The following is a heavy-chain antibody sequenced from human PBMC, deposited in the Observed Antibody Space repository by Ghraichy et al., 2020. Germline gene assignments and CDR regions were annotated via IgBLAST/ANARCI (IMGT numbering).Heavy chain of an antibody. Sequence: GESLNISCAASGLTFSSYWMHWVRQAPGKGLEWVSHIKTDGSITNYADSVRGRFTISRDNAKNTLYLQMNSLRADDTAVYYCSTSPRADRGNYWGQGTLVTVSS. CDR3: STSPRADRGNY. CDR2: IKTDGSIT. J-gene: IGHJ4*02. D-gene: IGHD3-10*01. CDR1: GLTFSSYW. V-gene: IGHV3-74*01.